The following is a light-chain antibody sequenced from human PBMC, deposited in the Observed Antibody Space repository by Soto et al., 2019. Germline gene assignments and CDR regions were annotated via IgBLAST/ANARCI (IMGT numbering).Light chain of an antibody. CDR3: RSYTSSRTGV. Sequence: QSALTQPASVSGSPGQSITISCTGTSSDVGGYNYVSWYQQHPGKAPKLMIYEVSNRPSGVSNRFSGSKSGNTASLTISGLQAEDEADYYCRSYTSSRTGVFGTGTKVTVL. V-gene: IGLV2-14*01. J-gene: IGLJ1*01. CDR1: SSDVGGYNY. CDR2: EVS.